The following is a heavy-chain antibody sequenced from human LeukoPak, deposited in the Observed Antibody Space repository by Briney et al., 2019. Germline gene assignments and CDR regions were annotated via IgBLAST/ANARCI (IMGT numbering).Heavy chain of an antibody. D-gene: IGHD2-2*01. Sequence: GGSLRLSCAASGFTFSSYAMSWVRQAPGKGLEWVSAISGSGGSTYYADSVKGRFTISRDNSKNTLYLQMNSLRAEDTAVYYCATLGYCSSTSCIYNYYYYGTDVWGKGTTVTVSS. CDR2: ISGSGGST. CDR3: ATLGYCSSTSCIYNYYYYGTDV. J-gene: IGHJ6*04. CDR1: GFTFSSYA. V-gene: IGHV3-23*01.